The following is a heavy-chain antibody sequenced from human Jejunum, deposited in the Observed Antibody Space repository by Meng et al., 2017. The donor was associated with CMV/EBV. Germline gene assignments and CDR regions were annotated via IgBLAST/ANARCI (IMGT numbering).Heavy chain of an antibody. J-gene: IGHJ5*01. Sequence: QLGESGGCLGQPGGSLRLSCAVSGISVTTNYMTWVRQTPGKGLEWVSVIYSGGDKTYYADSVKGRFTIFRDSSRNTLYLQMTSLRAGDTALYYCARGAMSFESWGQGTLVTVSS. CDR2: IYSGGDKT. CDR3: ARGAMSFES. CDR1: GISVTTNY. V-gene: IGHV3-66*01.